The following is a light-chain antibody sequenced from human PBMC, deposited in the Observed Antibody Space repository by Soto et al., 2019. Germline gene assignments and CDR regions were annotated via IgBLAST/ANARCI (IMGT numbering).Light chain of an antibody. CDR1: INDVGGFNY. CDR2: EVT. Sequence: QSALTQPASVSGSPGQSITISCTGTINDVGGFNYVSWYQQHPHKTPKLIIYEVTNRPSGVSNRFSGSKSGKTASLTISGLQADDEADYYCSSYTRSGTLVFGAGTQLTVL. J-gene: IGLJ7*01. V-gene: IGLV2-14*01. CDR3: SSYTRSGTLV.